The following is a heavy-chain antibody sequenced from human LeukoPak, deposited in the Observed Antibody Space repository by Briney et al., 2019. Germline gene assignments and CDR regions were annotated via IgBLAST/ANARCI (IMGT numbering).Heavy chain of an antibody. CDR1: GFTFSSYA. D-gene: IGHD3-16*01. CDR3: AKDHDWEYYFDY. Sequence: GGSLRLSCAASGFTFSSYAMHWVRQAPGKGLEYVSAISSNGGSTYYANSVKGRFTISIDNAKNSLYLQMNSLRAEDTALYYCAKDHDWEYYFDYWGQGTLVTVSS. CDR2: ISSNGGST. J-gene: IGHJ4*02. V-gene: IGHV3-64*01.